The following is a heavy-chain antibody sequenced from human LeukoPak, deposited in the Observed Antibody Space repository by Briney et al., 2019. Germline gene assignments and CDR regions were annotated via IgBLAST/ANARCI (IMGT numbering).Heavy chain of an antibody. CDR3: ARDQFKTDCSSTSCPPST. D-gene: IGHD2-2*01. Sequence: GRPLRLSCAASGFTFSNYAMHWVRQAPGKGLEWVAVISYDGSNKYYADSVKGRFTISRDNSKNTLYLQMNSLRAEDTAVYYCARDQFKTDCSSTSCPPSTWGQGTLVTVSS. J-gene: IGHJ5*02. CDR1: GFTFSNYA. V-gene: IGHV3-30*01. CDR2: ISYDGSNK.